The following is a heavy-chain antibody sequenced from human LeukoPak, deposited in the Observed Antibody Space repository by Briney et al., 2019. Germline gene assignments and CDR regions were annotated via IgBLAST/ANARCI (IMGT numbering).Heavy chain of an antibody. J-gene: IGHJ4*02. Sequence: GGSLRLSCAASGFTFSSYAMHWVRQAPGKGLEWVAVISYDGSNKYYADSVKGRLTISRDNSKNTLSLQMHSLRIEDTAVYYCARDLTVVTPGDYWGQGTLVTVAS. CDR3: ARDLTVVTPGDY. D-gene: IGHD4-23*01. CDR2: ISYDGSNK. CDR1: GFTFSSYA. V-gene: IGHV3-30*04.